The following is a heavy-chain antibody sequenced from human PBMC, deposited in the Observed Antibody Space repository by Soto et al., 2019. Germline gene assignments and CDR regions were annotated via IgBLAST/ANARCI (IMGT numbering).Heavy chain of an antibody. Sequence: PGGSLRLSCAASGFTFSSYSMNWVRQAPGKGLEWVSSISSSSSYIYYADSVKGRFTISRDYAKNSLYLQMNSLRAEDTAVYYCARDTTYYDSSGSLDYWGQGTLVTVYS. J-gene: IGHJ4*02. CDR3: ARDTTYYDSSGSLDY. V-gene: IGHV3-21*01. CDR2: ISSSSSYI. D-gene: IGHD3-22*01. CDR1: GFTFSSYS.